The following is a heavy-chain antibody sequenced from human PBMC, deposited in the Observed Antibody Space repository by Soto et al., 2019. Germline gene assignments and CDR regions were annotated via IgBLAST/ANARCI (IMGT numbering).Heavy chain of an antibody. J-gene: IGHJ4*02. CDR3: ARDPSAAGLYYFDY. Sequence: GGSLSLSCAASGFTFSSYAMHWVRQAPGKGLEWVAVISYDGSNKYYADSVKGRFTISRDNSKNTLYLQMNSLRAEDTAVYYCARDPSAAGLYYFDYWGQGTLVTVSS. CDR2: ISYDGSNK. V-gene: IGHV3-30-3*01. D-gene: IGHD6-13*01. CDR1: GFTFSSYA.